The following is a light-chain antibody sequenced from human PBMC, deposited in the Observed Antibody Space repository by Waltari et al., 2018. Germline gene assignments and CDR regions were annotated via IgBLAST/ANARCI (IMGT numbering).Light chain of an antibody. CDR3: QKYSNWPR. CDR2: GAS. Sequence: EIVMTQSPAALSLSPGDRVTLSCRASQNICSKLAWYQQKPGQAPRLLIYGASTRATDIPDRFSGTGSGTEFTLTISSLRSEDSALYYCQKYSNWPRFGQGTRVEVK. J-gene: IGKJ1*01. V-gene: IGKV3-15*01. CDR1: QNICSK.